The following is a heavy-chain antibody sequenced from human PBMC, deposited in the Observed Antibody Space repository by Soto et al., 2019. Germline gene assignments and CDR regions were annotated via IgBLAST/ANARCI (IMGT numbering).Heavy chain of an antibody. J-gene: IGHJ5*02. CDR1: GFTFSDFH. CDR3: ARDIPGGGQIDP. D-gene: IGHD2-21*01. CDR2: SRAKSNGYTA. V-gene: IGHV3-72*01. Sequence: GGSLRLSCAASGFTFSDFHMNWVRQAPGKGLEWVGRSRAKSNGYTAEYAASVKGRFTVSRDDSKNSLYLQMNSLRAEDTAVYYCARDIPGGGQIDPWGQGTLVTVSS.